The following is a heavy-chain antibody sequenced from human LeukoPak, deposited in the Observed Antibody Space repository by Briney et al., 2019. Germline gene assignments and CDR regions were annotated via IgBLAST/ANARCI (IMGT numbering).Heavy chain of an antibody. J-gene: IGHJ6*03. D-gene: IGHD3-16*01. V-gene: IGHV4-39*07. CDR1: GGSISSSSYY. Sequence: SETLSLTCTVSGGSISSSSYYWGWIRQPPGKGLEWIGSIYYSGSTYYNPSLKSRVTISVDTSKNQFSLKLSSVTAADTAVYYCARESLGMDVWGKGTTVTISS. CDR3: ARESLGMDV. CDR2: IYYSGST.